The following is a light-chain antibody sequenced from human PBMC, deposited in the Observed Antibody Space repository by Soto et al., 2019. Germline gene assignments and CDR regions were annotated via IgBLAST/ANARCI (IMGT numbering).Light chain of an antibody. Sequence: IQMTQSPSTLSASVGDIVTITCRASQSISRWLAWYQQKPGKAPKLLVYKASSLESGVPSRFSGSGAGTEFTLTISSRQPEDLAADNGQQYNNDAPGTLGQGTKVEIK. CDR2: KAS. V-gene: IGKV1-5*03. CDR3: QQYNNDAPGT. CDR1: QSISRW. J-gene: IGKJ1*01.